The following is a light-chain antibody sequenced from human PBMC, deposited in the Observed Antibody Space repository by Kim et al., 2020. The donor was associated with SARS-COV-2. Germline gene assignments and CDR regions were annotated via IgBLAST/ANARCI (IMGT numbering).Light chain of an antibody. CDR2: WPS. Sequence: DIAMTQSPDSLAVSLGERPVINCKSSQSIFSSSRNKNFLAWYQQKAGQPPKLLISWPSTREFGLPDRFSGSGSETEFSLTINSLQPEDVAVYYCQQYYSTSTYTFGQGTKVDIK. CDR3: QQYYSTSTYT. V-gene: IGKV4-1*01. CDR1: QSIFSSSRNKNF. J-gene: IGKJ2*01.